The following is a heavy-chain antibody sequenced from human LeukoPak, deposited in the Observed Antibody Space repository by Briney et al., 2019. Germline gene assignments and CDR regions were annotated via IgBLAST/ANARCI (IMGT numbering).Heavy chain of an antibody. V-gene: IGHV4-4*07. D-gene: IGHD2-15*01. Sequence: PSETLSLTCTVSGGSISTFYWSWIRQPAGKGLEWIGRIFTSGSTNYNPSLKSRVTMSVDTSKNQFSLKLSSVTAADTAVYYCAREGGRYCSGGSCYSGYFDYWGQGTLVTVSS. J-gene: IGHJ4*02. CDR2: IFTSGST. CDR1: GGSISTFY. CDR3: AREGGRYCSGGSCYSGYFDY.